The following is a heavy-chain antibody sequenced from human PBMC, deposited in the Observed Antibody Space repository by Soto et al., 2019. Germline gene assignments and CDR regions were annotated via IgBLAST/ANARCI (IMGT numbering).Heavy chain of an antibody. V-gene: IGHV4-34*01. CDR2: INHSGST. CDR3: ACGGFGELLSSWFDP. J-gene: IGHJ5*02. CDR1: GGSFSGYY. D-gene: IGHD3-10*01. Sequence: SETLSLTCAFYGGSFSGYYWSWIRQPPGKGLEWIGEINHSGSTNYNPSLKSRVTISVDTSKNQFSLKLSSVTAADTAVYYCACGGFGELLSSWFDPWAQGTLVTVSS.